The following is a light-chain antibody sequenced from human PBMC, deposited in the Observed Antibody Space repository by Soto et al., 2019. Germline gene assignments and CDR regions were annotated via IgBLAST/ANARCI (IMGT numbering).Light chain of an antibody. Sequence: EIVLTPSPGTLSLSPGARATLSCRASQSVSSSYLAWYQTKPGQAPRLLIYGASSRATGIPDRFSGSGSGTDFTLTISRLEPEDFAVYYCQQYGSSLGVTFGGGTKVDIK. J-gene: IGKJ4*01. CDR3: QQYGSSLGVT. V-gene: IGKV3-20*01. CDR1: QSVSSSY. CDR2: GAS.